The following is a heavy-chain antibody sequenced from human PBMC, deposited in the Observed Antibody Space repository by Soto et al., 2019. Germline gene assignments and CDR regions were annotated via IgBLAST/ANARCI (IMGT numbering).Heavy chain of an antibody. J-gene: IGHJ6*02. CDR1: GYSFTSYW. CDR3: ERLRGYSYGHSSREENYYYYGMDV. D-gene: IGHD5-18*01. Sequence: PGESLKISCKGSGYSFTSYWISWVRQMPGKGLEWMGRIDPSDSYTNYSPSFQGHVTISADKSISTAYLQWSSLKASDTAMYYCERLRGYSYGHSSREENYYYYGMDVWGQGSTVTVSS. CDR2: IDPSDSYT. V-gene: IGHV5-10-1*01.